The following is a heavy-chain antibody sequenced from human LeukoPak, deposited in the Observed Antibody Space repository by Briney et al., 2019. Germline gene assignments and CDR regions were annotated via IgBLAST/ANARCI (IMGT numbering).Heavy chain of an antibody. CDR1: GFTFSDYY. Sequence: PGGSLRLSCAASGFTFSDYYVSWIRQAPGKGLEWVSYISSSGSTIYYADSVKGRFTISRDNAKNSLYLQMNSLRAEDTAVYYCARDRVNYYYGSGSTSLFDYWGRGTLVTVSS. CDR3: ARDRVNYYYGSGSTSLFDY. J-gene: IGHJ4*02. CDR2: ISSSGSTI. V-gene: IGHV3-11*01. D-gene: IGHD3-10*01.